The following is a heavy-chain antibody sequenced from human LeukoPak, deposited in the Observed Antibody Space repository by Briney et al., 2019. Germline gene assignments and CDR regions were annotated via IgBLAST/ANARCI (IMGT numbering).Heavy chain of an antibody. Sequence: GGSLRLSCVDSGITFSRYRMSWVRQAPGKGLEWVANIKQDGGEKYYVDSVKGRFTISRDNAKNSLYLQMNSLRVEDTAVYYCARDGRPLDYWGQGTLVTVSS. CDR3: ARDGRPLDY. J-gene: IGHJ4*02. V-gene: IGHV3-7*03. CDR2: IKQDGGEK. CDR1: GITFSRYR.